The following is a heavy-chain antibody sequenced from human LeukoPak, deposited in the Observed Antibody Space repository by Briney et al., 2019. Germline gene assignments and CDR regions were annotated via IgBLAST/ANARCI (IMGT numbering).Heavy chain of an antibody. J-gene: IGHJ3*02. V-gene: IGHV1-2*02. CDR3: ARRPLRATHDAFDI. CDR1: GYTFTGYY. CDR2: INPNSGGT. D-gene: IGHD1-26*01. Sequence: ASVKVSCKASGYTFTGYYMHWVRQAPGQGLEWMGWINPNSGGTNYAQKFQGRVTMTRDTSISTAYMELSRLRSDDTAVYYCARRPLRATHDAFDIWGQGTMVTVSS.